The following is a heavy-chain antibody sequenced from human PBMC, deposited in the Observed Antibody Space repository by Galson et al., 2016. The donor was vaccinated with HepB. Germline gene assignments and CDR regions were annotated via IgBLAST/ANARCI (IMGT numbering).Heavy chain of an antibody. Sequence: SLRLSCAGSGFNFRTYVIHWVRQAPGKGLEWVAAMHTDGTNQFYADSVKGRFSISRDDSKNTLFLQMRNLGVEDTAMYYCAKVKLYSGIYDAAFDIWGPGTMVTVSS. D-gene: IGHD1-26*01. V-gene: IGHV3-33*06. CDR3: AKVKLYSGIYDAAFDI. CDR2: MHTDGTNQ. CDR1: GFNFRTYV. J-gene: IGHJ3*02.